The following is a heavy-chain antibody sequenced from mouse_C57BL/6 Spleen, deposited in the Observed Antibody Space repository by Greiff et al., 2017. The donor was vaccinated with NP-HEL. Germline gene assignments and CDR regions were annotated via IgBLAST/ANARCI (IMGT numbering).Heavy chain of an antibody. D-gene: IGHD1-1*01. CDR1: GFTFSDYG. V-gene: IGHV5-15*01. CDR3: ARQNYYGSSYVKDYAMDY. CDR2: ISNLAYSI. J-gene: IGHJ4*01. Sequence: EVQRVESGGGLVQPGGSLKLSCAASGFTFSDYGMAWVRQAPRKGPEWVAFISNLAYSIYYADTVTGRFTISRENAKNTLYLEMSSLRSEDTAMYYCARQNYYGSSYVKDYAMDYWGQGTSVTVSS.